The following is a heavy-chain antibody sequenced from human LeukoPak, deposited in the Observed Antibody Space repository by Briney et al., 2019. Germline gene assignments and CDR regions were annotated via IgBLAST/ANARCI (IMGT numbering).Heavy chain of an antibody. Sequence: GGSLRLSCAASGFTFSDYYMSWIRQAPGKGPEWVSYISSSGSTIYYADSVKGRFTISRDNAKNSLYLQMNNLRVEDTAVYYCARDMMGATLYFDSWGQGTLVTVSS. J-gene: IGHJ4*02. V-gene: IGHV3-11*01. CDR3: ARDMMGATLYFDS. CDR2: ISSSGSTI. CDR1: GFTFSDYY. D-gene: IGHD1-26*01.